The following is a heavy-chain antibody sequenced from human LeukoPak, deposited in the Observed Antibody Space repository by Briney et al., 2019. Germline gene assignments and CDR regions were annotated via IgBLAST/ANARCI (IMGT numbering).Heavy chain of an antibody. Sequence: SETLSLTCTVSGGSISGYYWNWIRQPPGKGLEWIGYIYHSGGTYYNPSLKSRVTLSVDRSKNRFSLKLSSVTAADTAVYYCARYHDYYDSSTYRRFDPWGQGTLVTVSS. CDR2: IYHSGGT. J-gene: IGHJ5*02. CDR1: GGSISGYY. D-gene: IGHD3-22*01. CDR3: ARYHDYYDSSTYRRFDP. V-gene: IGHV4-59*12.